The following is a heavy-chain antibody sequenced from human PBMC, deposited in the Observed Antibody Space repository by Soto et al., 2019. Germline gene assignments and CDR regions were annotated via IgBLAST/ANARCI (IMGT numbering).Heavy chain of an antibody. CDR2: ISYDGSDR. Sequence: QVQLVESGGGVVQPGRSLRLSCAASGFTFISYGMHWVRQAPGKGLQWVAFISYDGSDRYYEDSVKGRFTISRVNSKNTLYLQINSLKTEDTAVYYCARATNYYYAMDVWGQGTTVTVSS. J-gene: IGHJ6*02. V-gene: IGHV3-33*05. CDR1: GFTFISYG. CDR3: ARATNYYYAMDV.